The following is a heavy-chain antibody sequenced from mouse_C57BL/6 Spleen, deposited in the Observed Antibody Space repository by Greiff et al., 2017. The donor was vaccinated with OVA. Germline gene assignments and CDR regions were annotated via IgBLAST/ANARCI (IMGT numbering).Heavy chain of an antibody. CDR2: IYPGSGNT. CDR1: GYSFTSYY. Sequence: QVQLKESGPELVKPGASVKISCKASGYSFTSYYIHWVKQRPGQGLEWIGWIYPGSGNTKYNEKFKGKATLTADTSSSTAYMQLSSLTSGDSAVYYCARYPAWFAYWGQGTLVTVSA. J-gene: IGHJ3*01. D-gene: IGHD5-1*01. CDR3: ARYPAWFAY. V-gene: IGHV1-66*01.